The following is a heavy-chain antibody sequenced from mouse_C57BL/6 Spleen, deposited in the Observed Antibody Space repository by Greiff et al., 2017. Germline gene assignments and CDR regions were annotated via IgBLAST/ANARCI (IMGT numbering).Heavy chain of an antibody. CDR3: ARSRPFYYGLYFDD. CDR1: GFNITDYY. D-gene: IGHD1-1*01. Sequence: VQLQQSGAELVKPGASVKLSCTTSGFNITDYYMHWVKQRTEQGLEWIGRIYPEDGETKYAPKFQGKATIPADTSSNTAYLQLSSLTSEDTAVYYCARSRPFYYGLYFDDWGTGTTVTVSS. CDR2: IYPEDGET. J-gene: IGHJ1*03. V-gene: IGHV14-2*01.